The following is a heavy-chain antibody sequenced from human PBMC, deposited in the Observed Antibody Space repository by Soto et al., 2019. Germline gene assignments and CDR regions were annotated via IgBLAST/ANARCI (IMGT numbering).Heavy chain of an antibody. V-gene: IGHV3-30-3*01. J-gene: IGHJ6*02. Sequence: QVQLVESGGGVVPPGRSLRLSCAASGFTFSSYAMHWVRQAPGKGLEWAAVISYDGSNKYYADSVKGRFTIARDNSKNTLYLQMNSRRAEDTAVYYCARAYYDFWSGTYYYYGMDVWGQGTTVTVSS. CDR1: GFTFSSYA. D-gene: IGHD3-3*01. CDR2: ISYDGSNK. CDR3: ARAYYDFWSGTYYYYGMDV.